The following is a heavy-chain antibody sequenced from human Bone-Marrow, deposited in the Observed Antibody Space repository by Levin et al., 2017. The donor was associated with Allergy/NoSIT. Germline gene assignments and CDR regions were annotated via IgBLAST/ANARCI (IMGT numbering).Heavy chain of an antibody. D-gene: IGHD1-1*01. CDR3: ARVLDTSELFDS. J-gene: IGHJ4*02. V-gene: IGHV3-33*01. CDR2: IWYDGTNK. Sequence: GGSLRLSCAASGFKFSDRGMHWVRQAPGKGLEWVGIIWYDGTNKQYADPVRGRFTISRDNSKNTLYLQMNSLRAEDTAVYYCARVLDTSELFDSWGQGTLVTVAS. CDR1: GFKFSDRG.